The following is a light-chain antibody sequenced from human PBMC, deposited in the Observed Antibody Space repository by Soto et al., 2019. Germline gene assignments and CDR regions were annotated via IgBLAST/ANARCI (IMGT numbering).Light chain of an antibody. CDR3: QQYNNWTPT. J-gene: IGKJ5*01. CDR2: DVS. V-gene: IGKV3-15*01. Sequence: EIVLTQSPATLSSFPGDRATLSYRDSQSARSSLGWYQQKPGQPPSLXIYDVSLRETGILALFNGSGAGTEFTLTISSPQYEDFAVDYCQQYNNWTPTFGQGTRLEIK. CDR1: QSARSS.